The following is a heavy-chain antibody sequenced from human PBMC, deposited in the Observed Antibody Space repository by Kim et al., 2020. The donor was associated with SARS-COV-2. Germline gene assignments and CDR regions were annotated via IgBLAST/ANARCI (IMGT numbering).Heavy chain of an antibody. J-gene: IGHJ4*02. V-gene: IGHV3-23*01. Sequence: ADSVKGRFTTARDNSKKTLYLQMNSLRAEDTAVYYCAKSAVAGRYYFDYWGQGTLVTVSS. CDR3: AKSAVAGRYYFDY. D-gene: IGHD6-19*01.